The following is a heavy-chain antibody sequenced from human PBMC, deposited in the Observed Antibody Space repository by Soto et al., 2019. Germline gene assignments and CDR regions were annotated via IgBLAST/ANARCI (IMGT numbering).Heavy chain of an antibody. CDR3: ARDGKLWLVTL. CDR1: GGSISSSNW. Sequence: PSETLSLTCAVSGGSISSSNWWSWVRQPPGKGLAGFGQIYHSGRTNYNPSLKSRVTISVDKSKIQFSLKLSSVTAAATAVYYCARDGKLWLVTLWGQGALVTVSS. D-gene: IGHD6-19*01. J-gene: IGHJ4*02. V-gene: IGHV4-4*02. CDR2: IYHSGRT.